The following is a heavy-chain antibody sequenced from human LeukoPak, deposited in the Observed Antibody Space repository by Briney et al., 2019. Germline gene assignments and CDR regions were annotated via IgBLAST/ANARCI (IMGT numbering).Heavy chain of an antibody. CDR3: SRTRISGIDGFDI. CDR2: IRSKPYGGTT. J-gene: IGHJ3*02. CDR1: GFTFSSYG. V-gene: IGHV3-49*04. Sequence: GGSLRLSCAASGFTFSSYGMHWVRQAPGKGLEWVAFIRSKPYGGTTEYAASVKGRFSISRDDSTSIVYLQMNSLKTEDTALYYCSRTRISGIDGFDIWGQGTMVTVSS. D-gene: IGHD2-15*01.